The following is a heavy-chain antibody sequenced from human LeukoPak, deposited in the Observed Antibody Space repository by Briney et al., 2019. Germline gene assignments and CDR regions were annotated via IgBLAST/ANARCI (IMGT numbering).Heavy chain of an antibody. Sequence: GGSLRLSCAASGFTFSSYWMHWVRQAPGKGLVWVSRIYSDGSSTNYADSVKGRFTISRDNSKNTLYLQMNSLRAEDTAVYYCARALDGSGSRSFDYWGQGTLVTVSS. D-gene: IGHD3-10*01. V-gene: IGHV3-74*01. CDR3: ARALDGSGSRSFDY. CDR2: IYSDGSST. J-gene: IGHJ4*02. CDR1: GFTFSSYW.